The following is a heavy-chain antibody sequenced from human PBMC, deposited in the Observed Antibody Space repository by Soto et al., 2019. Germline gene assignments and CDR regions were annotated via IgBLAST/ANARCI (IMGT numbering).Heavy chain of an antibody. CDR2: IIPIFGTA. CDR3: ARGWGYDSTDYYYAY. J-gene: IGHJ4*02. Sequence: QVQLAQSGAEVRKPGSSVRVSCKASGGSFNRHTISWVRQAPGQGLEWMGGIIPIFGTANHAQKFQGRVTIIADESTSTVYMELNSLRSDDTAIYYCARGWGYDSTDYYYAYWGQGTLVIVSS. V-gene: IGHV1-69*01. D-gene: IGHD3-22*01. CDR1: GGSFNRHT.